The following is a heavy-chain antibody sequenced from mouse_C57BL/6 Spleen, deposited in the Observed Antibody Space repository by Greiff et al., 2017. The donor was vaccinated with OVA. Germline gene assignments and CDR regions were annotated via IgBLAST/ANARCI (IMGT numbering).Heavy chain of an antibody. V-gene: IGHV1-82*01. Sequence: QVQLKESGPELVKPGASVKISCKASGYAFSSSWMNWVKQRPGKGLEWLGRIYPGDGDTNYNGKFKGKATLTADKSSSTAYMQLSSLTSEDSAVYSCARSLPSYAMDSWGQGNSVTVSS. D-gene: IGHD1-2*01. J-gene: IGHJ4*01. CDR1: GYAFSSSW. CDR3: ARSLPSYAMDS. CDR2: IYPGDGDT.